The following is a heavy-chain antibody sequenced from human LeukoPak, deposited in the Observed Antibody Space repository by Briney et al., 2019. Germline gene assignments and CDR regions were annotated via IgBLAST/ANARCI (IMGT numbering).Heavy chain of an antibody. J-gene: IGHJ6*02. CDR3: AKDMGGVYYGSGSYQYYGMDV. Sequence: GGSLRLSCAASGFTFSSYAMNWVRQAPGKGLEWVSGISWNSGSIGYADSVKGRFTISRDNAKNSLYLQMNSLRAEDTALYYCAKDMGGVYYGSGSYQYYGMDVWGQGTTVTVSS. D-gene: IGHD3-10*01. V-gene: IGHV3-9*01. CDR1: GFTFSSYA. CDR2: ISWNSGSI.